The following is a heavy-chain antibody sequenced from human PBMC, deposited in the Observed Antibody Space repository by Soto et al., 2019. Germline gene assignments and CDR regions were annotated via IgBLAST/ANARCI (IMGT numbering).Heavy chain of an antibody. Sequence: QVQLQESGPGLVKPSQTLSLTCTVSGESISSGGYYWSWIHHHPGKGLEWIGYIYDSERAYYNPSLKSRVTISMDTSKNQFAMRLSSVTAADTAVYFCARAFSSSSAVDLWGQGTQVTVSS. CDR3: ARAFSSSSAVDL. CDR1: GESISSGGYY. J-gene: IGHJ5*02. D-gene: IGHD6-6*01. CDR2: IYDSERA. V-gene: IGHV4-31*03.